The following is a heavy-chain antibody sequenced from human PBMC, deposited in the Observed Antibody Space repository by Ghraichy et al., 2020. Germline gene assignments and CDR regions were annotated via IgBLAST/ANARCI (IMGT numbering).Heavy chain of an antibody. CDR1: GGSFSGYY. V-gene: IGHV4-34*01. CDR2: LNHSGST. Sequence: SETLSLTCAVYGGSFSGYYWSWIRQPPGKGLEWIGELNHSGSTNYNPSLKSRVTISVNTSKNQFSLKLSSVTAADTAVYYCARYSGYDSGNWFDPWGQGTLVTVSS. D-gene: IGHD5-12*01. CDR3: ARYSGYDSGNWFDP. J-gene: IGHJ5*02.